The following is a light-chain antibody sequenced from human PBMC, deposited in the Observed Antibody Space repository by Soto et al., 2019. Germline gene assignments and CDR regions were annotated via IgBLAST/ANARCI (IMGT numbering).Light chain of an antibody. CDR2: GAS. CDR3: HQYGSSPGT. J-gene: IGKJ1*01. Sequence: EIVLTQSPGTLSSSPWERATLSCRASQIVASNYLAWYQQKRGQAPRLLIWGASIRATDLPDRFSGGGSGTDFTLTISRLEAEDFAVYYCHQYGSSPGTFGQGTKVDI. CDR1: QIVASNY. V-gene: IGKV3-20*01.